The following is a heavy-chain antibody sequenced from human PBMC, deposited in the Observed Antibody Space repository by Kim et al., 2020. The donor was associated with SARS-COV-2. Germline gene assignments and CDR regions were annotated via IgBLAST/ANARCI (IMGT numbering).Heavy chain of an antibody. CDR1: GGSISSSFNY. D-gene: IGHD3-22*01. CDR2: VYHSGST. V-gene: IGHV4-39*01. J-gene: IGHJ4*02. Sequence: SETLSLTCTVSGGSISSSFNYWGWIRQPPGKGLEWIGSVYHSGSTYDSPSLKSRVTVSVDTSKNQFSLKVTSVTAADTAVYFCARLPHDSSGYVDCWGQGILVT. CDR3: ARLPHDSSGYVDC.